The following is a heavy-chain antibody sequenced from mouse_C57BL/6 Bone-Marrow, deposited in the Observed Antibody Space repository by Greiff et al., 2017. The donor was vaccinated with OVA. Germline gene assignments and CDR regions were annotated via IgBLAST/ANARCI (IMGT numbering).Heavy chain of an antibody. CDR3: ARQNHLLWLRYYAMDY. CDR2: INPNNGGT. V-gene: IGHV1-18*01. CDR1: GYTFTDYN. J-gene: IGHJ4*01. D-gene: IGHD2-2*01. Sequence: EVKLMESGPELVKPGASVKIPCKASGYTFTDYNMDWVKQSHGKSLEWIGDINPNNGGTIYNQKFKGKATLTVDKSSSTAYMELRSLTSEDTAVYYCARQNHLLWLRYYAMDYWGQGTSVTVSS.